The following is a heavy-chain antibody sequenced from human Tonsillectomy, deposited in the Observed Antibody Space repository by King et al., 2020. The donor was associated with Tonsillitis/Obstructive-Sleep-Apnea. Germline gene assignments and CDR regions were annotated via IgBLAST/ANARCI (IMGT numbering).Heavy chain of an antibody. CDR2: ISESGGST. D-gene: IGHD1-26*01. CDR3: AKGSGWSTEGDFDY. Sequence: VQLVESGGGLEQPGGSLSLSCAASGFTFSSFAMSWVRQAPGKGLEWDSGISESGGSTDYADSVKGRFTISRDNSKNTLYLQMNSLRADDTAVYYCAKGSGWSTEGDFDYWGQGTLVTVSS. J-gene: IGHJ4*02. V-gene: IGHV3-23*04. CDR1: GFTFSSFA.